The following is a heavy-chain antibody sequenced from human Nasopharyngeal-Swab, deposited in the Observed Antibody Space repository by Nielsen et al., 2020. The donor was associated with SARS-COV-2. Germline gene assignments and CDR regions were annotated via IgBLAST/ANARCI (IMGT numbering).Heavy chain of an antibody. CDR2: IYYSGST. CDR1: GGSISSSSYY. J-gene: IGHJ2*01. Sequence: SETLSLTCTVSGGSISSSSYYWGWIRQPPGKGLEWIGSIYYSGSTYYNPSLKSRVTISVDTSKNQFSLKLSSVTAADTAVYYCARFGQQLVLREAREHWYFDLWGRGTLVTVSS. V-gene: IGHV4-39*07. D-gene: IGHD6-13*01. CDR3: ARFGQQLVLREAREHWYFDL.